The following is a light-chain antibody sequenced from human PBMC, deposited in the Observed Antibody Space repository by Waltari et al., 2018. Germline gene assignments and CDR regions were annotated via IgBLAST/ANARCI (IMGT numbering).Light chain of an antibody. J-gene: IGLJ3*02. CDR2: EDA. CDR1: SGSIATDY. CDR3: HSYDSSPFWV. V-gene: IGLV6-57*03. Sequence: NFLLTQPHSVSESPGKTVTITCTRSSGSIATDYVQWHQQRPGSAPTTVIYEDAQRPSGVPDRFSGSIDSSSNSASLTISGLKTEDEADYYCHSYDSSPFWVFGGGTKLTVL.